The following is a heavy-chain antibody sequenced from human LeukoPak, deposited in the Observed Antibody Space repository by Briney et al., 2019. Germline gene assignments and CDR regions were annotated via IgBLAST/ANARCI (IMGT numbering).Heavy chain of an antibody. V-gene: IGHV4-39*01. CDR3: ARQCSGSSCNWFVP. Sequence: PSETLSLTCIVSGGSISSTIYYWGWIRQPPGKGLEWIGNIFYSGNTQYNPSLKSRVTISIDTSRNQFSLNLSSVTAADTAVYYCARQCSGSSCNWFVPWGQGTLVTVSS. CDR2: IFYSGNT. CDR1: GGSISSTIYY. D-gene: IGHD2-15*01. J-gene: IGHJ5*02.